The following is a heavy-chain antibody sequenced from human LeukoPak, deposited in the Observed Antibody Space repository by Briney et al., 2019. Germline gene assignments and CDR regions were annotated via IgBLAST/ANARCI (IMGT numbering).Heavy chain of an antibody. D-gene: IGHD3-10*01. CDR3: ARGRSPYTMVRGVIGWFDP. V-gene: IGHV1-8*01. CDR2: MNPNSGNT. Sequence: ASVKVSCKASGYTFTSYDINWVRQATGQGLEWMGRMNPNSGNTGYAQKFQGRVTMTRNTSISTAYMELSSLRSEDTAVYYCARGRSPYTMVRGVIGWFDPWGQGTLVTVSS. CDR1: GYTFTSYD. J-gene: IGHJ5*02.